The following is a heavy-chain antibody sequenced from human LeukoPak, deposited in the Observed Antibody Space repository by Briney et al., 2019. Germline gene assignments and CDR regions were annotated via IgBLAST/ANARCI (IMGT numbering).Heavy chain of an antibody. CDR2: INPNSGGT. Sequence: GASVKVSCKASGYTLSDYFIHWVRQAPGQGLEWMGWINPNSGGTKYAQKFEGRVTMTRDTSISTVYMELSRLRSDDTAVYYCARMYSSNRYDYWGQGTLVTVSS. V-gene: IGHV1-2*02. CDR1: GYTLSDYF. J-gene: IGHJ4*02. CDR3: ARMYSSNRYDY. D-gene: IGHD2-2*01.